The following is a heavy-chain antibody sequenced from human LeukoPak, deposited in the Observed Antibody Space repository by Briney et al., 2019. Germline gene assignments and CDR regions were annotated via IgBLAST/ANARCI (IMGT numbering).Heavy chain of an antibody. J-gene: IGHJ1*01. CDR1: GGSFISYY. CDR2: IYYSGST. D-gene: IGHD6-19*01. CDR3: ARSADRSGRYNHEYFQH. V-gene: IGHV4-59*08. Sequence: SETLSLTCTASGGSFISYYWSWIRQPPGKGLEWIGCIYYSGSTNYNPSLKSRVTISVDTSKNQFSLKLSSVTAADTAVYYCARSADRSGRYNHEYFQHWGQGTLVTVSS.